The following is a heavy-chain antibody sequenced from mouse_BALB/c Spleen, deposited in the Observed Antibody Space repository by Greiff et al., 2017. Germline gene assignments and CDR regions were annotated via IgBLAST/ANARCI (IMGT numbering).Heavy chain of an antibody. D-gene: IGHD2-4*01. Sequence: EVKLMESGGGLVQPGGSRKLSCAASGFTFSSFGMHWVRQAPEQGLEWVAYISRGSSTIYYADTVKGRFTISRDNPKNTLFLQMTSLRSEDTAMYYCARRELYYDYDGYYYAMDYWGQGTSVTVSS. J-gene: IGHJ4*01. CDR3: ARRELYYDYDGYYYAMDY. V-gene: IGHV5-17*02. CDR1: GFTFSSFG. CDR2: ISRGSSTI.